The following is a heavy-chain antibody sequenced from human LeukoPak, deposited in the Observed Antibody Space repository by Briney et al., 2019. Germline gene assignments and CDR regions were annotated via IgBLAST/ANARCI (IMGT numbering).Heavy chain of an antibody. J-gene: IGHJ4*02. CDR2: ISGSGGST. V-gene: IGHV3-23*01. CDR1: GFTFSSYA. D-gene: IGHD2-21*02. Sequence: GGSLRLSCAASGFTFSSYAMSWVRQAPGKGLEWVSAISGSGGSTYYADSVKGRFTISRDNAKNSLYLQMNSLRDEDTAVYYCARDGVAYCGGDCYHFDYWGQGTLVTVSS. CDR3: ARDGVAYCGGDCYHFDY.